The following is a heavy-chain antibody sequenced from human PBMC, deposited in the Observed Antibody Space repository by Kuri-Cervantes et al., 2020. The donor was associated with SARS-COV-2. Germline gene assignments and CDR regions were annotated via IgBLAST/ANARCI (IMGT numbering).Heavy chain of an antibody. D-gene: IGHD3-22*01. Sequence: GPTLMKPTQTLTLTCSFSGDSLTTSPLSMGGIGQPPGKALEWLALIYWVDDDKRYSPSLQSRLTITKDTSKNQVVLTMTNLDPVDTATYYCARMTYYYDSSGYFTGPGAFDIWGQGTMVTVSS. CDR3: ARMTYYYDSSGYFTGPGAFDI. CDR2: IYWVDDDK. CDR1: GDSLTTSPLS. V-gene: IGHV2-5*02. J-gene: IGHJ3*02.